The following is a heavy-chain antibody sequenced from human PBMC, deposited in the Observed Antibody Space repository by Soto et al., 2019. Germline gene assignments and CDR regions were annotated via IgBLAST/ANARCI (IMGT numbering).Heavy chain of an antibody. CDR1: GGSISSGGYY. V-gene: IGHV4-31*03. Sequence: PSETLSLTCTVSGGSISSGGYYWSWIRQHPGKGLEWIGYIYYSGSTYYNPSLKSRVTISVDTSKNQFSLKLSSVTAADTAVYYCARAWDDSSGYYYFDYWGQGXLVTVSS. CDR2: IYYSGST. J-gene: IGHJ4*02. CDR3: ARAWDDSSGYYYFDY. D-gene: IGHD3-22*01.